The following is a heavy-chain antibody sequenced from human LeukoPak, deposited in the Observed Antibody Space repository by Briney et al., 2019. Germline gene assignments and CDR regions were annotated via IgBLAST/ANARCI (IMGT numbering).Heavy chain of an antibody. V-gene: IGHV3-49*04. Sequence: GGSLRLSCTASGFTFGDYAMTWVRQAPGKGLEWVGYVSSKAYGGTAQYAASVKGRFTISRDDSKSIAYLQMNSLQTEDTAVYYCTRYTSKSRFLEWLWDYWGQGTLVTVSS. J-gene: IGHJ4*02. CDR3: TRYTSKSRFLEWLWDY. D-gene: IGHD3-3*01. CDR1: GFTFGDYA. CDR2: VSSKAYGGTA.